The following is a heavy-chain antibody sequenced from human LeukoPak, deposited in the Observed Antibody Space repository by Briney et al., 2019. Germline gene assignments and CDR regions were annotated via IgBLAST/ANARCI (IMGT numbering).Heavy chain of an antibody. D-gene: IGHD2-2*01. CDR2: ISGSGGNT. J-gene: IGHJ4*02. V-gene: IGHV3-23*01. CDR3: TSTHCSSTSCHQ. CDR1: GFTFSDYY. Sequence: GGSLRLSCAASGFTFSDYYMSWIRQAPGKGLEWVSTISGSGGNTYYADPVKGRFTISRDNSKNTLYLQMNSLKTEDTAVYYCTSTHCSSTSCHQGGQGTLVTVSS.